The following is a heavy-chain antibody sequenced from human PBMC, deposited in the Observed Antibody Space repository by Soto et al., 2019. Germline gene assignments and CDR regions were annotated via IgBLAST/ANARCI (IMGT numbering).Heavy chain of an antibody. D-gene: IGHD4-17*01. CDR3: ARSTTVVTGFDY. CDR2: IYHSGST. Sequence: SETLSLTCAVSGGSISSSNWWSWVRQPPGKGLEWIGEIYHSGSTNYNPSLKSRVTISVDKSKNQFSLKLSSVTAAATAVYYCARSTTVVTGFDYWGQGTLVTVTP. J-gene: IGHJ4*02. CDR1: GGSISSSNW. V-gene: IGHV4-4*02.